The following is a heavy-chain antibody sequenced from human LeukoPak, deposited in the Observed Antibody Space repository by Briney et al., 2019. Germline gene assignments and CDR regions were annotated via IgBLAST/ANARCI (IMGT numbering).Heavy chain of an antibody. V-gene: IGHV4-31*03. CDR3: ARLGVMATMIDY. CDR1: GGSISSGGYY. CDR2: IYYSGST. J-gene: IGHJ4*02. Sequence: SQTLSLTCTVSGGSISSGGYYWSWIRQHPGKGLEWIGCIYYSGSTYYNPSLESRVTISVDTSKNQFSLKLSSVTAADTAVYYCARLGVMATMIDYWGQGTLVTVSS. D-gene: IGHD5-24*01.